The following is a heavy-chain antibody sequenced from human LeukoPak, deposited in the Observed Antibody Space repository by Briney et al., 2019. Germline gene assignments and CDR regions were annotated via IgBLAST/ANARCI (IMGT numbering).Heavy chain of an antibody. CDR1: GFTFSSYE. D-gene: IGHD5-18*01. V-gene: IGHV3-48*03. J-gene: IGHJ6*03. Sequence: GGSLRLSCAASGFTFSSYEMNWVRQAPGKGLEWVSYISSSGSPIYYAGSVKGRFTISRDNAKNSLFLQMNSLRAEDTAVYYCAKGDGYSSGYMDVWGKGTTVTVSS. CDR2: ISSSGSPI. CDR3: AKGDGYSSGYMDV.